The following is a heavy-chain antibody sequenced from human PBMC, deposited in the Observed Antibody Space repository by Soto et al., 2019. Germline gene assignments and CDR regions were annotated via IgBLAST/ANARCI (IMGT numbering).Heavy chain of an antibody. CDR3: ARQLTAAADIDY. D-gene: IGHD6-13*01. CDR1: GFNFNTYW. Sequence: RGESLKISCKGSGFNFNTYWIGWVRQMPGKGLEWMGIIDPGDSETKYSPSFQGQVTISADKSITTAYLQWSSLKASDTAMYYCARQLTAAADIDYWGQGTLVTVSS. CDR2: IDPGDSET. V-gene: IGHV5-51*01. J-gene: IGHJ4*02.